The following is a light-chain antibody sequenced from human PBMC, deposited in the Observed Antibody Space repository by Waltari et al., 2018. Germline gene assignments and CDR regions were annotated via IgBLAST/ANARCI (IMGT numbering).Light chain of an antibody. CDR2: GAS. J-gene: IGKJ2*01. CDR3: QQSDT. CDR1: QSVSSN. Sequence: EIVMTQSPGTLSVSPGEKATLSCRASQSVSSNLAWYQQKPGQSPRLLIYGASTRATGTPARFSGSGSGTDFTLTISSLQSEDFAVYYCQQSDTFGQGTKLEIK. V-gene: IGKV3-15*01.